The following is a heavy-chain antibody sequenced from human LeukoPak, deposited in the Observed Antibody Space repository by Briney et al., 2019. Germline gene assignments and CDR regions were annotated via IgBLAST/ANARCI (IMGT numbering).Heavy chain of an antibody. J-gene: IGHJ4*02. Sequence: PGGSLRLSCAASGFTFSSYAMSWVRQAPGKGLEWVSAISGSGGSTYYADSVKGRFTISRDNSKNTLYLRMNSLRAEDTAVYYCAKDQGAYSGHDEGVLGFDYWGQGTLVTVSS. CDR3: AKDQGAYSGHDEGVLGFDY. CDR2: ISGSGGST. CDR1: GFTFSSYA. V-gene: IGHV3-23*01. D-gene: IGHD5-12*01.